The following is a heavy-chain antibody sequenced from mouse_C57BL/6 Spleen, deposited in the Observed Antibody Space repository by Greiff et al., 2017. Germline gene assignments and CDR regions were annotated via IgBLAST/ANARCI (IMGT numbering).Heavy chain of an antibody. CDR1: GYTFTSYW. D-gene: IGHD2-1*01. Sequence: LQQPGAELVRPGSSVKLSCKASGYTFTSYWMHWVKQRPIQGLEWIGNIDPSDSETHYNQKFKDKATLTVNKSSSTAYMQLSSLTSEDSAVYYCARYYGNYVDYWGQGTTLTVSS. CDR3: ARYYGNYVDY. CDR2: IDPSDSET. J-gene: IGHJ2*01. V-gene: IGHV1-52*01.